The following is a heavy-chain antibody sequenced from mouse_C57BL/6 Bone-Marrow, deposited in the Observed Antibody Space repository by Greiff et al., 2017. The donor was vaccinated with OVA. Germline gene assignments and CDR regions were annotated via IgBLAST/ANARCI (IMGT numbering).Heavy chain of an antibody. J-gene: IGHJ4*01. V-gene: IGHV14-4*01. CDR2: IDPENGDT. CDR3: TTQLLGYYYAMDY. CDR1: GFNIKDDY. Sequence: EVKLVESGAELVRPGASVKLSCTASGFNIKDDYMHWVKQRPEQGLEWIGWIDPENGDTEYASKFQGKATITADTSSNTAYLQLSSLTSEDTAVYYCTTQLLGYYYAMDYWGQGTSVTVSS. D-gene: IGHD2-1*01.